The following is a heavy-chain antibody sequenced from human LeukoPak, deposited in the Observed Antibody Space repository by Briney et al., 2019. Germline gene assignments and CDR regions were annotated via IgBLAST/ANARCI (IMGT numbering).Heavy chain of an antibody. J-gene: IGHJ4*02. CDR3: ARDIGTYFDY. Sequence: GGSLRLSCAASGFTFSSYEMNWVRQAPGKGLEWVSYISSSGSTIYYAGSVKGRFTISRDNAKNSLYLQMNSLRAEDTAVYYCARDIGTYFDYWGQGTLVTVSS. V-gene: IGHV3-48*03. CDR1: GFTFSSYE. D-gene: IGHD1-26*01. CDR2: ISSSGSTI.